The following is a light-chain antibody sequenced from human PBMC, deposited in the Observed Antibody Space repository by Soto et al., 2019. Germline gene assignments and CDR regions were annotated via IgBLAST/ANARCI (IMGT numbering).Light chain of an antibody. V-gene: IGKV3-11*01. J-gene: IGKJ1*01. Sequence: EIVMTQSPATLSVSPGERATLSCRASQTVNSNLAWYQKKPGQAPRLLIYDASNRATGIPARFSGSGSGTDFTLTISSLEPEDFAVYYCQQRSNWPPGGTFGQGTKVDIK. CDR3: QQRSNWPPGGT. CDR1: QTVNSN. CDR2: DAS.